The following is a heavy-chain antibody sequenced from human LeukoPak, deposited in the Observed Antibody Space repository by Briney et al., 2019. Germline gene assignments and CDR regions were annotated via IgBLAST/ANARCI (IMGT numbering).Heavy chain of an antibody. CDR3: XXXXHNPPYYDFWXGYYAYWFDP. J-gene: IGHJ5*02. D-gene: IGHD3-3*01. CDR1: GFTFSSYS. CDR2: XXXXXSYX. V-gene: IGHV3-21*01. Sequence: GGSLRLSCAASGFTFSSYSXXXXXQAPGXXXXXXXXXXXXXSYXYYXDSXKGRFTIXXDNAKNSLYLQMNSLRAEDTAVYYXXXXXHNPPYYDFWXGYYAYWFDPWGQGTLVTVSS.